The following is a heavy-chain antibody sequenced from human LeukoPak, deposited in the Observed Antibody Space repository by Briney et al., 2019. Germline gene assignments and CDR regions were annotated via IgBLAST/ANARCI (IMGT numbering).Heavy chain of an antibody. CDR1: GGSISSGSYY. Sequence: SQTLSLTCTVSGGSISSGSYYWSWIRQPAGKGLEWIGRIYTSGSTYYNPSLKSRVTISVDTSKNQFSLKLSSVTAADTAVYYCARRTGVVPAAIPAHFDYWGQGTLVTVSS. CDR3: ARRTGVVPAAIPAHFDY. CDR2: IYTSGST. D-gene: IGHD2-2*02. V-gene: IGHV4-61*02. J-gene: IGHJ4*02.